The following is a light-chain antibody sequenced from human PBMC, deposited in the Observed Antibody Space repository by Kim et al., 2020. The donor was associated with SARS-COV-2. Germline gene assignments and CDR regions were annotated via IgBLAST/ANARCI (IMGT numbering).Light chain of an antibody. V-gene: IGKV1-5*03. Sequence: DIQMTQSPSTLSASVGDRVTITCRASQSISTWLAWFQQKPGKAPKLLISKASSLESGVPSRFSGSGSGTEFTFTISSLQPDDFATYYCQQYSSYWTFGQGTKVDIK. J-gene: IGKJ1*01. CDR1: QSISTW. CDR3: QQYSSYWT. CDR2: KAS.